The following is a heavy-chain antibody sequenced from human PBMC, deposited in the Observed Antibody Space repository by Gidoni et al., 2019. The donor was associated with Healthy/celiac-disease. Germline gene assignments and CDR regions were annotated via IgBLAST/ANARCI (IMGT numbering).Heavy chain of an antibody. CDR3: AKASITMIVGTRFDY. CDR1: GFTFDDYA. V-gene: IGHV3-9*01. D-gene: IGHD3-22*01. J-gene: IGHJ4*02. Sequence: EVQLVESGGGLVQPGRSLRLSCAASGFTFDDYAMHWVRQAPGKGLEWVSGISWNSGSIGYADSVKGRFTISRDNAKNSLYLQMNSLRAEDTALYYCAKASITMIVGTRFDYWGQGTLVTVSS. CDR2: ISWNSGSI.